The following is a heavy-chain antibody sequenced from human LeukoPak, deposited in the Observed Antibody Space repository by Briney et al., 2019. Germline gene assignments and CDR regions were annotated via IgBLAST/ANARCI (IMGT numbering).Heavy chain of an antibody. Sequence: GGSLRLSCAASGFTFSSYSMNWVRQAPGKGLEWVSSISSRSSYIYYADSVKGRFTISRDNAKNSLYLQMNSLRAEDTAVYYCAKDVRRVPPYWGQGTLVTVSS. D-gene: IGHD4/OR15-4a*01. J-gene: IGHJ4*02. CDR1: GFTFSSYS. V-gene: IGHV3-21*01. CDR2: ISSRSSYI. CDR3: AKDVRRVPPY.